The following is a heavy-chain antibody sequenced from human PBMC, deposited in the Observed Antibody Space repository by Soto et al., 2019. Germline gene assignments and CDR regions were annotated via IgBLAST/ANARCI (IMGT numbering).Heavy chain of an antibody. Sequence: QITLKESGPTLVKPTQTLTLTCTFSGFSLSTTAEGVGWIRQPPGKALEWLALIYWDDDERYSPSLKSRLTITKDTSKNQVVLTMTNVDPVDTATYYCAHGSCSSADCYPNPYLDYSGQGIRVTVSS. J-gene: IGHJ4*02. CDR1: GFSLSTTAEG. CDR2: IYWDDDE. V-gene: IGHV2-5*02. CDR3: AHGSCSSADCYPNPYLDY. D-gene: IGHD2-2*01.